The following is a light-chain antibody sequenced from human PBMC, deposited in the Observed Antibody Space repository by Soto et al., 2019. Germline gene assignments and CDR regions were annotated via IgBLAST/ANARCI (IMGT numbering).Light chain of an antibody. CDR2: DVS. Sequence: EIVMTQSPDTLSVSPGERATLTCRAGQGVTTNFAWYQQKSGQSPRLLIYDVSIRATGVPARFSATGSETDFTLTISGLQSGDSAVYFCQQYNNWPFSFGQGTRLEIE. CDR3: QQYNNWPFS. V-gene: IGKV3-15*01. J-gene: IGKJ5*01. CDR1: QGVTTN.